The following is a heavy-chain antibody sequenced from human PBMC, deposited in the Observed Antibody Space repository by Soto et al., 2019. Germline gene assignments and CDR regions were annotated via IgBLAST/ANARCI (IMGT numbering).Heavy chain of an antibody. D-gene: IGHD3-3*01. V-gene: IGHV4-30-4*01. CDR1: GGSISSGDYY. J-gene: IGHJ6*02. Sequence: TSETLSLTCTVSGGSISSGDYYWSWIRQPPGKGLEWIGYIYYSGSTYYNPSLKSRVTISVDTSKNQFSLKLSSVTAADTAVYYCARYYDRYYYGMDVWGQGTTVTAP. CDR3: ARYYDRYYYGMDV. CDR2: IYYSGST.